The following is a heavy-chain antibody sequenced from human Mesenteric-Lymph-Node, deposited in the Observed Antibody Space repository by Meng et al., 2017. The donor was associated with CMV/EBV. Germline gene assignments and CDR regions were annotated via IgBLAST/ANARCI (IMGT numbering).Heavy chain of an antibody. V-gene: IGHV4-61*01. CDR3: ARDLRPITRGFDP. Sequence: SETLSLTCTVSGGSVSSGSYYWSWIRQPPGKGLEWIGYIYYSGSTSYNPSLKSRVTISVDTSKNQFSLKLSSVTAADTAVYYCARDLRPITRGFDPWGQGTLVTVSS. CDR2: IYYSGST. D-gene: IGHD3-16*01. CDR1: GGSVSSGSYY. J-gene: IGHJ5*02.